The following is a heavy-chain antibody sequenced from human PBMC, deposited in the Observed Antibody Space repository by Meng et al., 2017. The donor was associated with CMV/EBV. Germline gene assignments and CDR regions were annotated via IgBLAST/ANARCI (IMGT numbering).Heavy chain of an antibody. J-gene: IGHJ4*02. CDR2: ISGSGGST. CDR1: GFTLSSYA. V-gene: IGHV3-23*01. D-gene: IGHD3-3*01. Sequence: GGSLRLSCAASGFTLSSYAMSWVRQAPGKGLEWVSAISGSGGSTYYADSVKGRFTISRDNSKNTLYLQMNSLRAEDTAVYYCAKVLLRFLEWLSPNFDYWGQGTLVTVSS. CDR3: AKVLLRFLEWLSPNFDY.